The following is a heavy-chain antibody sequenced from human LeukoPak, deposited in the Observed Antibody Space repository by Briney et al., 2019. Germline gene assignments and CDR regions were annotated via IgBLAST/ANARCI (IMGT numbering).Heavy chain of an antibody. CDR3: ARDLVSPPSHYGMDV. CDR1: RFTFSSYW. J-gene: IGHJ6*02. V-gene: IGHV3-74*01. Sequence: GGSLRLSCAASRFTFSSYWMHWVRQAPGKGLVWVSRINRDGSSTNYADSVKGRFTISRDNAKNTLYLQMNSLRAEDTAVYYCARDLVSPPSHYGMDVWGQGTTVTVSS. CDR2: INRDGSST.